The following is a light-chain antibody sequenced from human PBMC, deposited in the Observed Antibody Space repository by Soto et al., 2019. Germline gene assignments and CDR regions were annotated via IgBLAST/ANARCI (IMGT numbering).Light chain of an antibody. CDR1: QSVSNN. J-gene: IGKJ2*01. V-gene: IGKV3-11*01. Sequence: EIVLTQSPATLSLSPGERATVSCRASQSVSNNLGWYQQKPGQAPRLLIYDASNRATGIPARFSGSGSGTDFTLTISSLEPEDFAVYYCQHYNNWPYTFGQGTKLEIK. CDR2: DAS. CDR3: QHYNNWPYT.